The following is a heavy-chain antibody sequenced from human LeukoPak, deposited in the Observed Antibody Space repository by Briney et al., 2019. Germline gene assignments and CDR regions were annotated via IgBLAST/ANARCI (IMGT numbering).Heavy chain of an antibody. CDR2: INHRGST. V-gene: IGHV4-38-2*02. Sequence: SETLSLTCSVSGQSISSGYFWGWIRQSPGKGLEWVGNINHRGSTDYNPSLKSRVTISVDTSKNQFTLKLTSVTAADTAVYYCASGLGHSYYYYYGMDVWGQGTTVTVSS. J-gene: IGHJ6*02. CDR3: ASGLGHSYYYYYGMDV. D-gene: IGHD2-15*01. CDR1: GQSISSGYF.